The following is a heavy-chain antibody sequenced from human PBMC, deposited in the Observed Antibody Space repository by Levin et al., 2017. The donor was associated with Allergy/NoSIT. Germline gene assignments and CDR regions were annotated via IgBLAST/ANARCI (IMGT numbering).Heavy chain of an antibody. D-gene: IGHD4-17*01. V-gene: IGHV3-21*01. J-gene: IGHJ4*02. CDR1: GFIFSRNS. CDR3: ARSGYGDDYIDY. CDR2: ISSSGSYI. Sequence: GGSLRLSCEVSGFIFSRNSMNWVRQAPGKGLEWVSSISSSGSYIYYADSVKGRFTISRDSAKNSLYLQMNSLRAEDTAVYYCARSGYGDDYIDYWGQGTLVTVSS.